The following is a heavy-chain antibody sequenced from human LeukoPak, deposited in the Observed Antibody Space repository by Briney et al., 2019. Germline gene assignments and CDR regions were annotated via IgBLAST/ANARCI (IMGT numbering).Heavy chain of an antibody. CDR3: ARGIAASGTDY. V-gene: IGHV4-34*01. D-gene: IGHD6-13*01. CDR1: LGSPLGYY. J-gene: IGHJ4*02. Sequence: SGSLSLTRVLYLGSPLGYYRRGMRRPPEKGGECMGEINHVGRTNHNPHLKSRVTLSVDTSKNQSSRKLSSGTGADTAVYYCARGIAASGTDYWGQGTLVTVSS. CDR2: INHVGRT.